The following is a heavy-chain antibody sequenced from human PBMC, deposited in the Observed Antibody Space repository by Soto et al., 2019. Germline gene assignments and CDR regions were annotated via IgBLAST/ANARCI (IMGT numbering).Heavy chain of an antibody. D-gene: IGHD3-16*02. J-gene: IGHJ1*01. CDR1: GYTFTNYD. Sequence: QVQLVQSGADVKKPGASVKVSCKTSGYTFTNYDINWVRQATGQGPEWMGWMNPKSGNTGYAQKFQGRVTMTRNTSISQAYMQLSSLRSDDTAVYYCARSRRYHYDTADFDNEYFQYWGQGTLVAVSS. CDR3: ARSRRYHYDTADFDNEYFQY. CDR2: MNPKSGNT. V-gene: IGHV1-8*02.